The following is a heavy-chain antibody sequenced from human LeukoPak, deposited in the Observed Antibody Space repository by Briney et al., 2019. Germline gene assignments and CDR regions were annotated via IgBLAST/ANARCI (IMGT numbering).Heavy chain of an antibody. CDR3: MMSLTAHYYYGMDV. CDR2: IKQDGSEK. V-gene: IGHV3-7*02. Sequence: GGSLRLSCAASGFTLSSYWMSWVRQAPGKGLEWVANIKQDGSEKYYVDSVKGRFTISRDNAKNSLYLQMNSLRAEDTAVYHCMMSLTAHYYYGMDVWGQGTTVAVSS. D-gene: IGHD2-21*02. CDR1: GFTLSSYW. J-gene: IGHJ6*02.